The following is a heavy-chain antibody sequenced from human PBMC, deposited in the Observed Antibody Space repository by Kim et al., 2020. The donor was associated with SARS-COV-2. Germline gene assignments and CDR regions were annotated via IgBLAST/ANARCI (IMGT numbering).Heavy chain of an antibody. D-gene: IGHD3-10*01. J-gene: IGHJ6*02. V-gene: IGHV1-69*13. Sequence: SVKVSCKASGGTFSSYAISWVRQAPGQGLEWMGGIIPIFGTANYAQKFQGRVTISADESTSTAYMELSSLRSEDTAVYYWARYDLGHQYNYYGSGNDSMDVWGHGNPVTVSS. CDR3: ARYDLGHQYNYYGSGNDSMDV. CDR2: IIPIFGTA. CDR1: GGTFSSYA.